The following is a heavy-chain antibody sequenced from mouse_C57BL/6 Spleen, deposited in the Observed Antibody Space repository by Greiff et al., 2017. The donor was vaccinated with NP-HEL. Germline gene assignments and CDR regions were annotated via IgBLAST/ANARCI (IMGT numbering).Heavy chain of an antibody. J-gene: IGHJ4*01. D-gene: IGHD1-1*01. Sequence: QVQLKQPGAELVRPGSSVKLSCKASGYTFTSYWMHWVKQRPIQGLEWIGNIDPSDSETHYNQKFKDKATLTVDKSSSTAYMQLSSLTSEDSAVYYCARDPYYYGSSYVYAMDYWGQGTSVTVSS. CDR3: ARDPYYYGSSYVYAMDY. CDR2: IDPSDSET. CDR1: GYTFTSYW. V-gene: IGHV1-52*01.